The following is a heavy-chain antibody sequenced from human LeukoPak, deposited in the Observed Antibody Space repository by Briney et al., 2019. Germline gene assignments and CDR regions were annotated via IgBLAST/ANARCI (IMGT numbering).Heavy chain of an antibody. CDR3: ARGDGQWLGLETIDY. CDR1: GGSISSGSYY. J-gene: IGHJ4*02. Sequence: SETLSLTCTVSGGSISSGSYYWSWIRQPAGKGLEWIGRIYTSGSTNYNPSLKSRVTISVDTSKNQFSLKLSSVTAADTAVYYCARGDGQWLGLETIDYWGQGTLVTVSS. V-gene: IGHV4-61*02. CDR2: IYTSGST. D-gene: IGHD6-19*01.